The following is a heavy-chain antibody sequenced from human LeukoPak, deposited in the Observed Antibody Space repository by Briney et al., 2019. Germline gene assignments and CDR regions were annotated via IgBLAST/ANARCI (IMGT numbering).Heavy chain of an antibody. D-gene: IGHD1-26*01. CDR3: ARDRDSGSHKIDY. J-gene: IGHJ4*02. CDR2: ISSTSSTL. Sequence: GGSLRLSCAASGFTFSSYSMNWVRQAPGKGLEWVSYISSTSSTLYYADSVKGRFTISGDNAKNSLYLQLNSLRAEDTAVYYCARDRDSGSHKIDYWGQGTLVTVSS. CDR1: GFTFSSYS. V-gene: IGHV3-48*04.